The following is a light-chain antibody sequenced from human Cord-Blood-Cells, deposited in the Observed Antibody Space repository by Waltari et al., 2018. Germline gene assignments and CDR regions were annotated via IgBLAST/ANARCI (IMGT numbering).Light chain of an antibody. Sequence: EIVLTQSPGTLSFSPGERATLSCRASQSVSSSYLAWYQQKPGQAPRLLIYGASSRATGIPDRFSGSGSGTDFTLTISRLEPEDFVVYYCQQYGSSPTFGQGTKVETK. CDR3: QQYGSSPT. CDR2: GAS. CDR1: QSVSSSY. J-gene: IGKJ1*01. V-gene: IGKV3-20*01.